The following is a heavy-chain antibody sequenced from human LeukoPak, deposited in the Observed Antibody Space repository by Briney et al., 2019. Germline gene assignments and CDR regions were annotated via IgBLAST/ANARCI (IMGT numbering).Heavy chain of an antibody. CDR1: GFTFSRYN. Sequence: GGSLRLSCAASGFTFSRYNMNWVRQAPGKGLEWVSSITSSSSYIYYADSVKGRFTISRDNAKNSLYLQMDSLRVEDTAEYYCARDTLGEGEDANYAVYYFDYWGQGTVVTVSS. CDR2: ITSSSSYI. J-gene: IGHJ4*02. CDR3: ARDTLGEGEDANYAVYYFDY. D-gene: IGHD4/OR15-4a*01. V-gene: IGHV3-21*06.